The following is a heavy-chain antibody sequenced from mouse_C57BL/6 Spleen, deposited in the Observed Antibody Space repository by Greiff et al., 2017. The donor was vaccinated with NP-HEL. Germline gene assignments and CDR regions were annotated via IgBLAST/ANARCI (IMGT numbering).Heavy chain of an antibody. Sequence: VQLKESGPGLAKPSQTLSLTCSVTGYSITSDYWNWIRKFPGNKLEYMGYISYSGSTYYNPSLKSRISITRDTSKNQYYLQLNSVTTEDTATYYCARYAPYYGSSYWYFDVWGTGTTVTVSS. D-gene: IGHD1-1*01. CDR3: ARYAPYYGSSYWYFDV. J-gene: IGHJ1*03. V-gene: IGHV3-8*01. CDR2: ISYSGST. CDR1: GYSITSDY.